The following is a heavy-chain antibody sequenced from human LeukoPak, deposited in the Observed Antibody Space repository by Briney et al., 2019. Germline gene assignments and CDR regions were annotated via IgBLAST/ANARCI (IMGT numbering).Heavy chain of an antibody. CDR3: ARDGGYGSGSAL. Sequence: KPSETLSLTCTVSGGSFSTHYWSWIRQPPGRGLEWIGYIYYTGSTNHNPSLKSRVTISLDTPKNQFSLKLSSVTAADTAVYYCARDGGYGSGSALWGQGTLITVSS. CDR2: IYYTGST. CDR1: GGSFSTHY. D-gene: IGHD3-10*01. V-gene: IGHV4-59*11. J-gene: IGHJ4*02.